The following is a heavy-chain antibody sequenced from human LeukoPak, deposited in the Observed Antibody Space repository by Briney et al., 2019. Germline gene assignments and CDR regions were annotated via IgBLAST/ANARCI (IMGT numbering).Heavy chain of an antibody. CDR1: GGTFSSYA. CDR2: IIPILGIA. D-gene: IGHD2-15*01. V-gene: IGHV1-69*04. J-gene: IGHJ4*02. CDR3: ARDTWDCSGGGCYSTDPIDS. Sequence: GSSVKVSCKASGGTFSSYAISWVRQAPGQGLEWMGRIIPILGIANYAQKFQGRVTITADNSTSTAYMELSSLRSEDTAVYYCARDTWDCSGGGCYSTDPIDSWGQGTLVTVSS.